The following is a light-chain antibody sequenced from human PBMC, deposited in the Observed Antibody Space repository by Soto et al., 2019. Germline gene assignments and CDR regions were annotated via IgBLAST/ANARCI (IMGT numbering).Light chain of an antibody. Sequence: DIQMTQSRSSLSASVGDRVTITCRASQTSATYINWYQQKSGSAPRLLIYEASGLQSGVPSRFSGSGSGTHFVLTISNFQPEDSATYFCQQTYTNHQTFGQATKVDSK. CDR2: EAS. CDR3: QQTYTNHQT. CDR1: QTSATY. J-gene: IGKJ1*01. V-gene: IGKV1-39*01.